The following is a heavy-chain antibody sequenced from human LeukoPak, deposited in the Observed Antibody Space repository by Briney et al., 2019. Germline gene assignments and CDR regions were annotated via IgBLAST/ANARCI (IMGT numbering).Heavy chain of an antibody. V-gene: IGHV4-30-4*01. Sequence: SETLSLTCTVSGGSISSGDYYWSWIRQPPGKGLEWIGYTYYSGSTYYNPSLKSRVTISVDTSKNQFSLKLSSVTAADTAVYYCARDAGHYDFWSGYSMNYYGMDVWGQGTTVTVSS. CDR3: ARDAGHYDFWSGYSMNYYGMDV. D-gene: IGHD3-3*01. J-gene: IGHJ6*02. CDR2: TYYSGST. CDR1: GGSISSGDYY.